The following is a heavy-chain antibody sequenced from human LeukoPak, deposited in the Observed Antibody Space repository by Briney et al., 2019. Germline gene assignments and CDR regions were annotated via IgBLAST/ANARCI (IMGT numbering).Heavy chain of an antibody. D-gene: IGHD3-22*01. V-gene: IGHV1-24*01. CDR2: FDPEDGET. J-gene: IGHJ4*02. CDR1: GYTLTELS. Sequence: ASVKVSCTVSGYTLTELSMHWVRQAPGKGLEWMGGFDPEDGETIYAQKFQGRVTMTEDTSTDTAYMELSSLRSEDTAVYYCATEVWYYYDSSGYYPNFHFDYWGQGTLVTVSS. CDR3: ATEVWYYYDSSGYYPNFHFDY.